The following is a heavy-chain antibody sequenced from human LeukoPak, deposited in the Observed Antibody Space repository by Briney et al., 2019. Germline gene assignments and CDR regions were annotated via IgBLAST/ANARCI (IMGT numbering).Heavy chain of an antibody. J-gene: IGHJ4*02. V-gene: IGHV4-59*01. CDR2: IYYSGSP. CDR3: ASFSSGYPYYFDH. Sequence: SETLSLTCTVSGGTISSYYWSWIRHPPGKGLEWIGYIYYSGSPNYNPSLKSRVTISVDTSKNQFSLKLSSVTAADTAVYYCASFSSGYPYYFDHWGQGTLVTVSS. CDR1: GGTISSYY. D-gene: IGHD3-22*01.